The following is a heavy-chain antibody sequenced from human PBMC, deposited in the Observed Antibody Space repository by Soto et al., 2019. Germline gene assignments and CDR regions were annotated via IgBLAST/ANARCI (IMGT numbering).Heavy chain of an antibody. CDR1: GYTFTSYG. D-gene: IGHD3-16*02. CDR2: ISAYNGNT. CDR3: ARDIKYYDYVWGSYRDTNFDY. V-gene: IGHV1-18*01. J-gene: IGHJ4*02. Sequence: QVQLVQSGAEVKKPGASVKVSCKASGYTFTSYGISWVRQAPGQGLEWMGWISAYNGNTNYAQKLQGRVTMTTDTSTSTAYMELRSLRSDDTAVYYCARDIKYYDYVWGSYRDTNFDYWGQGTLVTVSS.